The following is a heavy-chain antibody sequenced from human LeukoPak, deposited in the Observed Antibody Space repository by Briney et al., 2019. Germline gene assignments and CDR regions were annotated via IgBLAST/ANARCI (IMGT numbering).Heavy chain of an antibody. J-gene: IGHJ4*02. Sequence: GASVKVSCKASGGTFSSYAISWVRQAPGQGLEWMGGIIPIFGTANYAQKFQGRVTITADKSTSTAYMELSSLRSEDTAVYYCALTYYYGSGSYNFDYWGQGTLVTVSS. V-gene: IGHV1-69*06. CDR1: GGTFSSYA. CDR3: ALTYYYGSGSYNFDY. D-gene: IGHD3-10*01. CDR2: IIPIFGTA.